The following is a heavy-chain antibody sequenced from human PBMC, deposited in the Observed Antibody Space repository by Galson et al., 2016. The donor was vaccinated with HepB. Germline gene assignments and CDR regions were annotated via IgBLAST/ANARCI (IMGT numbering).Heavy chain of an antibody. J-gene: IGHJ4*02. CDR2: IWYDGSKK. CDR3: ARWCTGGGCSPGGDY. D-gene: IGHD2-8*02. CDR1: GFTFSIFG. Sequence: SLRLSCAASGFTFSIFGMHWVRQAPGKGLEWVAVIWYDGSKKSYADSVKGRFSISRDDSKNTLYLQMNSLRVEDTAVYYCARWCTGGGCSPGGDYWGQGTLVTVSS. V-gene: IGHV3-33*01.